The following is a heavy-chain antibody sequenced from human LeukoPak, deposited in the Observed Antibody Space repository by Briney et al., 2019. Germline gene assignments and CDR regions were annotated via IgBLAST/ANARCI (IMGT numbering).Heavy chain of an antibody. CDR2: IYNTGSA. CDR1: GGSISSGTHY. CDR3: ARVDPGYYYGMDV. J-gene: IGHJ6*02. V-gene: IGHV4-31*11. D-gene: IGHD3-10*01. Sequence: SQTLSLTCAVSGGSISSGTHYWNWIRQHPGQGLEWIGHIYNTGSAYYNPSLMSRVSISIDTSENQFSLKLSSVTAADTAVYYCARVDPGYYYGMDVWGQGTTVTVSS.